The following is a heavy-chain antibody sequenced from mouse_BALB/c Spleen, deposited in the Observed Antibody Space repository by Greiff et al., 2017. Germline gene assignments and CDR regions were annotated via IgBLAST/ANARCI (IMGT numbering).Heavy chain of an antibody. V-gene: IGHV14-1*02. Sequence: EVQLQESGAELVRPGALVKLSCKASGFNIKDYYMHWVKQRPEQGLEWIGWIDPENGNTIYDPKFQGKASITADTSSNTAYLQLSSLTSEDTAVYYCARMGDGKRDYWGQGTAVTVSS. CDR3: ARMGDGKRDY. J-gene: IGHJ4*01. D-gene: IGHD2-1*01. CDR1: GFNIKDYY. CDR2: IDPENGNT.